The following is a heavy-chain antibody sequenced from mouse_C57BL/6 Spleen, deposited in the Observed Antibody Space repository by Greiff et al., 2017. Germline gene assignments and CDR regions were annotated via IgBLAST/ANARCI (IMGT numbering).Heavy chain of an antibody. D-gene: IGHD1-1*01. CDR1: GYTFTSYW. CDR2: IDPNSGGT. V-gene: IGHV1-72*01. Sequence: QVQLQQPGAELVKPGASVKLSCKASGYTFTSYWMHWVKQRPGRGLEWIGRIDPNSGGTKYNEKFKSKATLTVDKHSSTAYMQLSSLTSEDSAVYYCARSPITTVVATGYFDDWGQGTTRTVSS. J-gene: IGHJ2*01. CDR3: ARSPITTVVATGYFDD.